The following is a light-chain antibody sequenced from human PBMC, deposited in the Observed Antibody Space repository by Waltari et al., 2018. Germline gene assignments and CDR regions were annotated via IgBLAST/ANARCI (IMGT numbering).Light chain of an antibody. CDR1: SSDVGGYNY. CDR2: DVN. Sequence: QSALAQPASVSGSPGQSITISCTGTSSDVGGYNYVSWYQQHPGKAHRFMIYDVNNRPTGVSTRFSDSKTGNTASLTISGLKAEDEADYYCSSFTRTNSLVFGGWTKLTVL. J-gene: IGLJ3*02. CDR3: SSFTRTNSLV. V-gene: IGLV2-14*03.